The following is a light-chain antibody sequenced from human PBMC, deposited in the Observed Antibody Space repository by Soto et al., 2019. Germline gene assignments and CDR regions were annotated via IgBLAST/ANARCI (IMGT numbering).Light chain of an antibody. V-gene: IGKV1-5*03. Sequence: DIQMTQSPSTLSASVGDRVTITCRASQSISSWLAWYQQKPGKAPKLLIYKASSLESGVPSRFSGSGSGTEFTLTISSLQPEEFATYDCQQYNSYSWTFGQGTKVEIK. CDR2: KAS. CDR1: QSISSW. J-gene: IGKJ1*01. CDR3: QQYNSYSWT.